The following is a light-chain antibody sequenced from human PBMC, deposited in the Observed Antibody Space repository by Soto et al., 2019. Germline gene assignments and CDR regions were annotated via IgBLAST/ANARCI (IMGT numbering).Light chain of an antibody. CDR1: SSNIGSGT. V-gene: IGLV1-44*01. CDR2: NDN. Sequence: QSVLTQPPSASGTPGQRVTFSCSGSSSNIGSGTVNWYQQLPGTAPKLLIYNDNQRPSGVPDRFSGSKSGTSASLAISGLQSEDEADYYCALWDVSLNGLYVFGTGTKLTVL. CDR3: ALWDVSLNGLYV. J-gene: IGLJ1*01.